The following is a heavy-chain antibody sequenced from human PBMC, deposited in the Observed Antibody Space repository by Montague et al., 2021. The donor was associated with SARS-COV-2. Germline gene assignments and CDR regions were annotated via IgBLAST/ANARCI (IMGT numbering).Heavy chain of an antibody. CDR1: GGSISSSY. J-gene: IGHJ6*02. Sequence: SETLSLTCSVSGGSISSSYWSWIRQPPGKGLEWIGCIYYSGSAYYNPSLKSRVTISVDTSKNQFSLNLSSVTAADTAVYYCARLTVNYGDLWGYYHGMDVWGQGTTVTVSS. D-gene: IGHD4-17*01. CDR3: ARLTVNYGDLWGYYHGMDV. CDR2: IYYSGSA. V-gene: IGHV4-59*08.